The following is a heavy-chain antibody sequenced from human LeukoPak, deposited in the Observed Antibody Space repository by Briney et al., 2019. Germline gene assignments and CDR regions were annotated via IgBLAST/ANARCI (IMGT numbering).Heavy chain of an antibody. CDR3: ARDRYRSGCMDV. CDR2: ISGSGGST. D-gene: IGHD6-19*01. V-gene: IGHV3-23*01. CDR1: GFTFSSYA. J-gene: IGHJ6*02. Sequence: GGSPRLSCAASGFTFSSYAMSWVRQAPGKGLEWVSNISGSGGSTYYADSVKGRFTISRDNSKNTLYLQMNTLRAEDTAIYYCARDRYRSGCMDVWGQGTTVTVS.